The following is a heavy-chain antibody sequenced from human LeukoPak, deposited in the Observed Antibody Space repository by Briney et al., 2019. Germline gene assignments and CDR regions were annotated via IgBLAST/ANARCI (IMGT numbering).Heavy chain of an antibody. J-gene: IGHJ1*01. CDR2: IKSKTDGGTT. V-gene: IGHV3-15*01. D-gene: IGHD1-14*01. CDR1: GFTFSTYA. Sequence: GGSPRLSCAASGFTFSTYAMSWVRQAPGKGLEWVGRIKSKTDGGTTDYAAPVKGRFTISRDDSKNTLYLQMNSLKTEDTAVYYCTTIARRALYFQHWGQGTLVTVSS. CDR3: TTIARRALYFQH.